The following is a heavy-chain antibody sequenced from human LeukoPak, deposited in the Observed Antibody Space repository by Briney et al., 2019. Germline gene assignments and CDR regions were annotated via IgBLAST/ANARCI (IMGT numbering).Heavy chain of an antibody. V-gene: IGHV3-66*01. D-gene: IGHD6-13*01. CDR3: ARTYSSSSYSPFDY. J-gene: IGHJ4*02. CDR1: GFTVSSNY. CDR2: IYSGGST. Sequence: GGSLRLSCAASGFTVSSNYMSWVRQAPGKGLEWVSVIYSGGSTYYADSVKGRFTISRDNSKNTIYLQMNSLRAEDTAVYYCARTYSSSSYSPFDYWGQGTLVTVSS.